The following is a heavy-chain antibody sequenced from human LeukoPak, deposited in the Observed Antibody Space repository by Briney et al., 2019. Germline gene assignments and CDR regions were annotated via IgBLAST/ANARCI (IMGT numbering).Heavy chain of an antibody. J-gene: IGHJ4*02. D-gene: IGHD5-24*01. Sequence: ASVTVSCKASGYTFTSYYMHWVRQAPGQGLEWMGIINPSGGSTSYAQKFQGRVTMTRDTSTSTVYMELSSLRSEDTAVYYCARNRGKEMATTTLFDYWGQGTLVTVSS. CDR3: ARNRGKEMATTTLFDY. CDR2: INPSGGST. CDR1: GYTFTSYY. V-gene: IGHV1-46*01.